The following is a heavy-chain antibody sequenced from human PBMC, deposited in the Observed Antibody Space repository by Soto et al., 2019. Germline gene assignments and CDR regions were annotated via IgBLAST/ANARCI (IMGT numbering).Heavy chain of an antibody. CDR3: ARVERGTATTVVDAFDI. Sequence: QVQLQQWGAGLLKPSETLSLTCAVYGGFVSSGSYYWSWIRQPPGKGLEWIGEMSHSGGTHFNPSPKSRVTISVDTSKYQCSLKMSSVTAADTALYYCARVERGTATTVVDAFDIWGPGTMVTVSS. CDR2: MSHSGGT. V-gene: IGHV4-34*01. J-gene: IGHJ3*02. D-gene: IGHD1-1*01. CDR1: GGFVSSGSYY.